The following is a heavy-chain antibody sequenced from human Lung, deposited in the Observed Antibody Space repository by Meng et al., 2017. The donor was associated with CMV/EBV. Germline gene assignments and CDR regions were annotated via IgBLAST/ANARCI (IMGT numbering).Heavy chain of an antibody. D-gene: IGHD3-10*01. V-gene: IGHV3-20*04. CDR1: GFSFNDYG. J-gene: IGHJ6*02. Sequence: GESLKISCVASGFSFNDYGVSWVRLAPGKGLEWVSGIYWNGANIGYGASVKGRFTISRDNARNSVYLQMNSLRADDTALYYCARAQLGWFGELFLSDYYNCMDVWGQGTXVTVSS. CDR2: IYWNGANI. CDR3: ARAQLGWFGELFLSDYYNCMDV.